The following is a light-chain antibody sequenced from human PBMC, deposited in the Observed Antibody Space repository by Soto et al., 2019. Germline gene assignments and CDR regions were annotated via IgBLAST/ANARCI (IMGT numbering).Light chain of an antibody. V-gene: IGLV2-8*01. Sequence: QSVLTQPPSASGSPGQSVTISCTGTSSDIGAYNYVSWFQQHPGEAPKLIISEVNKRPSGVPDRFSGSKSGNTASLTVSGIQAEDEADYYCTSYGGRDNLMFGGGTQLTVL. CDR1: SSDIGAYNY. CDR3: TSYGGRDNLM. J-gene: IGLJ3*02. CDR2: EVN.